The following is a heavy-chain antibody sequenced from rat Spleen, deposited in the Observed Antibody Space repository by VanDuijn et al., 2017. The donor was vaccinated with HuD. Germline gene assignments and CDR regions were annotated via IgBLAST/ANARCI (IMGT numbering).Heavy chain of an antibody. CDR2: ITSGGSYT. D-gene: IGHD4-4*01. Sequence: EVQLVESGGDLVQPGRSMKLSCAASGFTFSAYGLAWVRQAPKQGLAWIATITSGGSYTYYPDSVKGRFIISRDDAKSTLYLQMDSLRSEDTATYYCARRGNSVYWNFDFWGPGTMVTVSS. CDR3: ARRGNSVYWNFDF. V-gene: IGHV5-25*01. CDR1: GFTFSAYG. J-gene: IGHJ1*01.